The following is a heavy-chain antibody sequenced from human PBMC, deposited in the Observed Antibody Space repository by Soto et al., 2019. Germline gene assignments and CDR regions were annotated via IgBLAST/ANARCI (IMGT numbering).Heavy chain of an antibody. CDR2: IIPIFGTA. CDR1: GGTFSSYA. Sequence: QVQLVQSGAEVKKPGSSVKVSCKASGGTFSSYAISWVRQTPGQGLEWMGGIIPIFGTANYAQKFQGRVPITADESRSTAYMELSSLRSEDTAVYYCAREGGSGSHIGYWGQGNLVTVPS. J-gene: IGHJ4*02. D-gene: IGHD3-22*01. CDR3: AREGGSGSHIGY. V-gene: IGHV1-69*01.